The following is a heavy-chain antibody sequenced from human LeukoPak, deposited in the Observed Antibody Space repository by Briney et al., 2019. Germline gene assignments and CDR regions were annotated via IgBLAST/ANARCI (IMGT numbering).Heavy chain of an antibody. D-gene: IGHD3-22*01. J-gene: IGHJ4*02. Sequence: GGSLRLSCAASGFTFSSYAMHWVRQAPGKGLEWVAVISYDGSNKYYADSVKGRFTISRDNSKNTLYLQMNSLRAEDTAVYYCARDPNLNYDSNGYLDYWGQGTLVTVSS. CDR1: GFTFSSYA. CDR3: ARDPNLNYDSNGYLDY. CDR2: ISYDGSNK. V-gene: IGHV3-30*04.